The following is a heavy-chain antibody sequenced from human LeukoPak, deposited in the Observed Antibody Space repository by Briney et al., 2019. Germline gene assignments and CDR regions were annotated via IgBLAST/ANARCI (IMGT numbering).Heavy chain of an antibody. D-gene: IGHD5-12*01. CDR1: GFTFSSYW. J-gene: IGHJ5*02. CDR3: ARHLGVKSVGKDDSGYDSFWFDP. V-gene: IGHV3-7*01. Sequence: GGSLRLSCAASGFTFSSYWMSWVRQAPGKGLEWVANIKQDGSEKYYVDSVKGRFTISRDNAKNSLYLQMNSLRAEDTAVYYCARHLGVKSVGKDDSGYDSFWFDPWGQGTLVTVSS. CDR2: IKQDGSEK.